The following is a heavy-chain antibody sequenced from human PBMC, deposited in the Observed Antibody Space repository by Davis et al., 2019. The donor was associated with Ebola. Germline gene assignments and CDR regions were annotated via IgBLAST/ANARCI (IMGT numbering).Heavy chain of an antibody. CDR2: LCVGAYT. Sequence: PGGPLRLSCAASGFIFSSYVMSWVRQAPGKGLDWVSSLCVGAYTYYADSVKGRFTISRDNSKNTLYLQMNSLRVEDTAIYYCAKDTSNIWFDIWGQGTMVTVSS. V-gene: IGHV3-23*01. CDR3: AKDTSNIWFDI. CDR1: GFIFSSYV. D-gene: IGHD1-26*01. J-gene: IGHJ3*02.